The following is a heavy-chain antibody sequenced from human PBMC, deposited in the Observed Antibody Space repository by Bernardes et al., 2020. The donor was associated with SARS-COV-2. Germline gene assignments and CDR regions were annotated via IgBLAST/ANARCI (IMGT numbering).Heavy chain of an antibody. D-gene: IGHD2-2*01. CDR2: IYSGDNT. V-gene: IGHV3-53*01. Sequence: GSLRLSCAVSGFSVSHYHMSWVRQAPGKGLEWVSVIYSGDNTFYADSVKGRFTVSRDNSRNSLYIQMNSLRAEDTAVYYCAGAIGLKYGTYFDSWGQGTLVTVSS. J-gene: IGHJ4*02. CDR1: GFSVSHYH. CDR3: AGAIGLKYGTYFDS.